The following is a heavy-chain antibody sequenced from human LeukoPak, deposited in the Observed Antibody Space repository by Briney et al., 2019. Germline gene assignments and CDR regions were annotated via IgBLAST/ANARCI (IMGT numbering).Heavy chain of an antibody. CDR1: GFTVSSNY. Sequence: GGSLRLSCAASGFTVSSNYMSWVRQAPGKGLEWVSVIYSGGSTYYADSVKGRFTISRDNSKNTLYLQMNSLRAEDTAVYYCARDFAATAGGAFDIWGQGTMVTVSS. J-gene: IGHJ3*02. CDR2: IYSGGST. V-gene: IGHV3-53*01. D-gene: IGHD6-25*01. CDR3: ARDFAATAGGAFDI.